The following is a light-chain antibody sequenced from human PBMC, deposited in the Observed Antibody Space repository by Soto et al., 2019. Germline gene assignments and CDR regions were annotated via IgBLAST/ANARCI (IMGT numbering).Light chain of an antibody. J-gene: IGKJ1*01. CDR1: LTVLNSSNNKTY. Sequence: DIVMTQSPDSLAVSLGERASLDCKSSLTVLNSSNNKTYLAWYRQRPGQPXTXXINWASTRQSGVPARFRGSVSGTEFTLTITDLQAEDWAVYDGQQFHTIPWTFGQGTKVEIK. CDR2: WAS. CDR3: QQFHTIPWT. V-gene: IGKV4-1*01.